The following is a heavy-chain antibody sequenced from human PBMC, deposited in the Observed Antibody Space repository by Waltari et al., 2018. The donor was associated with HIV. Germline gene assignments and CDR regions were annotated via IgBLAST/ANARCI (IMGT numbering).Heavy chain of an antibody. V-gene: IGHV4-59*08. CDR3: ARHETGGARKAFDI. D-gene: IGHD1-26*01. CDR2: IYYSGST. CDR1: GYSISSYY. Sequence: QVQLQESGPGRVKPSETLSLTCTVSGYSISSYYWSWIRPPPGKGLEWIGYIYYSGSTNYNPSLKSRVTVSVDTSKNQFSLNLSSVTAADTAVYYCARHETGGARKAFDIWGQGTMVTVSS. J-gene: IGHJ3*02.